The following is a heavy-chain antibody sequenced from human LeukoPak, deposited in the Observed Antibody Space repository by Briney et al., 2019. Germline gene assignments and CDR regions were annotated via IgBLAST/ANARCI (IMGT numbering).Heavy chain of an antibody. CDR1: GGSISSGSYY. Sequence: SETLSLTCTVSGGSISSGSYYWSWIRQPAGKGLEWIGRIYTSGSTNYNPSLKSRVTISVDTSKNQFSLKLSSVTAADTAVYYCARAGYYDFWSGYYAFDYWGQGTLVTVPS. CDR2: IYTSGST. V-gene: IGHV4-61*02. D-gene: IGHD3-3*01. CDR3: ARAGYYDFWSGYYAFDY. J-gene: IGHJ4*02.